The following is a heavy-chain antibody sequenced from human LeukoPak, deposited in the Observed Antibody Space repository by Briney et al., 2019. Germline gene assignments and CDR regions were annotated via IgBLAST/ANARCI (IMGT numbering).Heavy chain of an antibody. V-gene: IGHV1-24*01. CDR3: ARDLGLHWFDP. J-gene: IGHJ5*02. Sequence: ASVKVSCKVSGYTLIELSMHWVRQAPGKGLEWMGGFDPEDGETIYAQKFQGRVTITADESTSTAYMELSSLRSEDTAVYYYARDLGLHWFDPWGQGTLVTVSS. D-gene: IGHD7-27*01. CDR2: FDPEDGET. CDR1: GYTLIELS.